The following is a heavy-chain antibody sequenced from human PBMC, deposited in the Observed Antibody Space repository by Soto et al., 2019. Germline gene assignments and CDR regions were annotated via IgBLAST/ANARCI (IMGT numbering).Heavy chain of an antibody. CDR1: GFTFSSYA. CDR2: ISGSGGST. D-gene: IGHD3-10*01. V-gene: IGHV3-23*01. J-gene: IGHJ4*02. Sequence: GGSLRLSCAASGFTFSSYAMSWVRQAPGKGLEWVSAISGSGGSTYYADSVKGRFTISRDNSKNTLYLQMNSLRAEDTAVYYCAKDPGAMVRGVIIPAFYPDWGQGTLVTVSS. CDR3: AKDPGAMVRGVIIPAFYPD.